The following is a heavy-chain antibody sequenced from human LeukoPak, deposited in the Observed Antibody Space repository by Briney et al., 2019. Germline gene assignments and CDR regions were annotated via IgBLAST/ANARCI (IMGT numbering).Heavy chain of an antibody. CDR1: GFTFSDYN. Sequence: GGSLRLSCAASGFTFSDYNMRWIRQAPGKGLEWVSYISSSGSTIYYADSVKGRFTISRDNAKNSLYLQMNSLRAEDTAVYYCARDRSGYSGYAFFDYWGQGTLVTVSS. CDR2: ISSSGSTI. V-gene: IGHV3-11*04. D-gene: IGHD5-12*01. J-gene: IGHJ4*02. CDR3: ARDRSGYSGYAFFDY.